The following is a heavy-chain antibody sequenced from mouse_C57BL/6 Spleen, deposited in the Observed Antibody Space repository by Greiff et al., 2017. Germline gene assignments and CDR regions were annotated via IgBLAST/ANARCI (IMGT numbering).Heavy chain of an antibody. J-gene: IGHJ2*01. CDR2: IYPGDGDT. V-gene: IGHV1-82*01. CDR3: AREGVITTGRNFDY. CDR1: GYAFSSSW. D-gene: IGHD1-1*01. Sequence: QVQLKQSGPELVKPGASVKISCKASGYAFSSSWMNWVKQRPGKGLEWIGRIYPGDGDTNYNGKFKGKATLTADKSSSTAYMQLSSLTSEDSAVYFCAREGVITTGRNFDYWGQGTTLTVSS.